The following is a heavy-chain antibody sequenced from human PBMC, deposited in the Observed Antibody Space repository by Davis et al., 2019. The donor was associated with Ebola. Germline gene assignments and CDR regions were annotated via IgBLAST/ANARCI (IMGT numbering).Heavy chain of an antibody. D-gene: IGHD3-10*01. CDR2: ISSSSSYI. CDR3: AREPVLLWFGEFNYAFDI. CDR1: GFTFSSYS. Sequence: GGSLRLSCAASGFTFSSYSMNWVRQAPGKGLEWVSSISSSSSYIYYADSVKGRFTISRDNAKNSLYLQMNSLRAEDTAVYYCAREPVLLWFGEFNYAFDIWGQGTMVTVSS. V-gene: IGHV3-21*01. J-gene: IGHJ3*02.